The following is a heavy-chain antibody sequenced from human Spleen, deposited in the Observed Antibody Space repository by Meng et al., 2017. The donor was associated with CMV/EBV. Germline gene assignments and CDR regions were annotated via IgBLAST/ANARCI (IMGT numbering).Heavy chain of an antibody. D-gene: IGHD3-3*01. J-gene: IGHJ6*02. Sequence: GESLKISCAASGFSFSSEAMSWVRQAPGKGLEWVSIIYSGGSRTYYADSVKGRFTISRDNSKNTLYLQMNSLRAEDTAVYYCAKDSSYDFWSGSPDVWGQGTTVTVSS. CDR1: GFSFSSEA. V-gene: IGHV3-23*03. CDR3: AKDSSYDFWSGSPDV. CDR2: IYSGGSRT.